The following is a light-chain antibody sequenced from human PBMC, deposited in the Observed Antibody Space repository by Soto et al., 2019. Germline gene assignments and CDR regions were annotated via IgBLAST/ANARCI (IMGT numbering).Light chain of an antibody. J-gene: IGKJ4*01. CDR1: QDISNY. V-gene: IGKV1-33*01. Sequence: DIQMTQSPSSLSASLGDRVTITCQASQDISNYLNWYQQKPGKAPKLLIYDASNLETGVPSRFSGSGSGTDFTFTISSLQPEDIATYYCQQYDNLPRVTFGGGTKVEIK. CDR3: QQYDNLPRVT. CDR2: DAS.